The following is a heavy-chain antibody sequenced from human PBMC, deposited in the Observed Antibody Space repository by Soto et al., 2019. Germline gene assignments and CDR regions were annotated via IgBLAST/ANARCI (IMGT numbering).Heavy chain of an antibody. CDR2: VSPGGDVS. V-gene: IGHV3-23*01. CDR3: VRRAITAATNWGAFDV. J-gene: IGHJ3*01. Sequence: EVQLLESGGGLVQPGGSLRLSCSASGFTFSSFVMNWVRQAPGKGLEWVSNVSPGGDVSHYTDSVTGRFTIARDNSRRTLQLQLDSLTADDSGVYCCVRRAITAATNWGAFDVWCQGTVVTFS. CDR1: GFTFSSFV. D-gene: IGHD1-20*01.